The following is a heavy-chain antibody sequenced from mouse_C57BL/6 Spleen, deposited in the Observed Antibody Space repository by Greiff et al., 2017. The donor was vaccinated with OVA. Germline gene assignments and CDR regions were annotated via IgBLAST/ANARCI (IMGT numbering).Heavy chain of an antibody. D-gene: IGHD1-1*01. V-gene: IGHV1-12*01. Sequence: QVQLKQSGAELVRPGASVTMSCKASGYTFTSYNMHWVKQTPRQGLEWIGAIYPGNGGTSYNQKFKGKATLTVDKSSSTAYMQLRSLTSKDAAVYFCARDYGSWFAYWGQGTLVTVSA. CDR3: ARDYGSWFAY. CDR2: IYPGNGGT. CDR1: GYTFTSYN. J-gene: IGHJ3*01.